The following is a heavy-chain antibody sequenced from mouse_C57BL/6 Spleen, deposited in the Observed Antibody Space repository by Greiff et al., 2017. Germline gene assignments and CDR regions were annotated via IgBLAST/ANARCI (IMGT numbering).Heavy chain of an antibody. J-gene: IGHJ4*01. V-gene: IGHV2-2*01. D-gene: IGHD1-1*01. CDR1: GFSLTSYG. CDR2: IWSGGST. CDR3: ARLYYGSSLYYAMDY. Sequence: VKLVESGPGLVQPSQSLSITCTVSGFSLTSYGVHWVRQSPGKGLEWLGVIWSGGSTDYNAAFISRLSISKDNSKSQVFFKMNSLQADDTAIYYCARLYYGSSLYYAMDYWGQGTSVTVSS.